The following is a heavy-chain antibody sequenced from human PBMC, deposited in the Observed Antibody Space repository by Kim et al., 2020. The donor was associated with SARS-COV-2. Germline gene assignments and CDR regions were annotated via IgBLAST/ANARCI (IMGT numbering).Heavy chain of an antibody. CDR2: IRPRGAAA. CDR1: GFKCSDYS. V-gene: IGHV3-23*01. CDR3: AKEYYGVAFSHYSI. Sequence: GGSLRLSCAASGFKCSDYSMSWVRQAPGKGLDWVCLIRPRGAAATYADSFQGRFSVSRDDSINTLFLQMSGVKAEDTATYYCAKEYYGVAFSHYSIWGQGILVNVSS. J-gene: IGHJ4*02. D-gene: IGHD3-3*01.